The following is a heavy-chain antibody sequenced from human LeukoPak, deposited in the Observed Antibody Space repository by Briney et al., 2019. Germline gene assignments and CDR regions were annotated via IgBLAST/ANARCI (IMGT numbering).Heavy chain of an antibody. CDR1: GDSVSSNSAA. V-gene: IGHV6-1*01. J-gene: IGHJ4*02. Sequence: SQTLSLTCAISGDSVSSNSAAWNWIRQSPSRGLEWLGRTYYRSKWYNDYAVFVKSRITINPDASKNQFSLQLKSVTAADTAVYYCARDQKYYFDYWGQGTLVTVSS. CDR2: TYYRSKWYN. CDR3: ARDQKYYFDY.